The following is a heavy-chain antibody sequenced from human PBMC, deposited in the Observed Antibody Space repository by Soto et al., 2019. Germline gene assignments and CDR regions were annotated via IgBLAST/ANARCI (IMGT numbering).Heavy chain of an antibody. Sequence: QVQLVESGGGVVQPGRSLRLSCAASGFTFSSYGMQWVRQAPGKGLEWVAVIWYDGSNKYYADSVKSRFTISRDNSKNTLYLQMNILRAEDTAVYYWARFATASTFFLDVWGQGTTVTVS. J-gene: IGHJ6*02. CDR2: IWYDGSNK. CDR1: GFTFSSYG. CDR3: ARFATASTFFLDV. V-gene: IGHV3-33*01. D-gene: IGHD4-17*01.